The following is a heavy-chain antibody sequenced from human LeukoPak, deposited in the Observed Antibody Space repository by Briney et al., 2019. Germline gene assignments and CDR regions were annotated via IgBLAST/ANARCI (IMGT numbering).Heavy chain of an antibody. CDR2: IYYSGST. D-gene: IGHD2-2*01. CDR1: GGSISSSSYY. J-gene: IGHJ5*02. CDR3: ARGTLTGAAAKFDP. Sequence: SETLSLTCTVSGGSISSSSYYWGWIRQPPGKGLEWIGSIYYSGSTYYNPSLKSRVTISVDTSKNQFSLRLSSVTAADTAVYYCARGTLTGAAAKFDPWAREHWSPSPQ. V-gene: IGHV4-39*07.